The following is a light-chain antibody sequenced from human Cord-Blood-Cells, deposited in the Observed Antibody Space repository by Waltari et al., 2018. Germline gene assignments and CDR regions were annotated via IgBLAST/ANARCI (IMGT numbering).Light chain of an antibody. V-gene: IGKV3-15*01. J-gene: IGKJ4*01. CDR1: QRVSSN. CDR3: QQYNNWPPLT. Sequence: DIVMTQSTATLSVYPGERATISCRASQRVSSNLDWYQQKPGQAPRLLIYGASTRATSIPARFSGSGSGTEFTLTISSLQSEDFAVYYCQQYNNWPPLTFGGGTKVEIK. CDR2: GAS.